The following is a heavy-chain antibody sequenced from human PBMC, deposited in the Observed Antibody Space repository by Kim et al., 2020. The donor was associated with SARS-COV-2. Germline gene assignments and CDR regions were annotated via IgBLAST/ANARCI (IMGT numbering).Heavy chain of an antibody. CDR1: GFTFTTNW. V-gene: IGHV3-73*01. D-gene: IGHD1-26*01. CDR2: IKDRTNNYAT. J-gene: IGHJ4*02. Sequence: LSLTCAASGFTFTTNWIQWVRQAPGKGLEWIGHIKDRTNNYATIYAASLTGRFTLSRDDAKYMAYLQMDSLKVEDTAVYYCSRTGPSGGSDDFDFWGQGTLVTVSS. CDR3: SRTGPSGGSDDFDF.